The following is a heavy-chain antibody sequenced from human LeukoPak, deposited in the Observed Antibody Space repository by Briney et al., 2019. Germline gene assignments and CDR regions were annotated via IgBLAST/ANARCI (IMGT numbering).Heavy chain of an antibody. CDR1: GGTFSSYA. D-gene: IGHD1-1*01. V-gene: IGHV1-69*13. CDR3: ARVLTDWNDVPGKFDY. CDR2: IIPIFGTA. Sequence: ASVKVSCKASGGTFSSYAISWVRQAPGQGLEWMGGIIPIFGTANYAQKFQGRVTITADESTSTAYMELRSLRSDDTAVYYCARVLTDWNDVPGKFDYWGQGTLVTVSS. J-gene: IGHJ4*02.